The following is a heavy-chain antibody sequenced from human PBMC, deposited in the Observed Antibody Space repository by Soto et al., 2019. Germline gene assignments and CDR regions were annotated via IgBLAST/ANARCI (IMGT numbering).Heavy chain of an antibody. CDR2: ISAYNGNT. Sequence: ASVKVSCKASGYTFTSYGISWVRQAPGQGLEWMGWISAYNGNTNYAQKLQGRVTMTTDTSTSTAYMELRSLRSDDTAVYYCASFATPYYDSSGYYYWWSFDYWGQGTLVTVSS. D-gene: IGHD3-22*01. V-gene: IGHV1-18*01. CDR1: GYTFTSYG. J-gene: IGHJ4*02. CDR3: ASFATPYYDSSGYYYWWSFDY.